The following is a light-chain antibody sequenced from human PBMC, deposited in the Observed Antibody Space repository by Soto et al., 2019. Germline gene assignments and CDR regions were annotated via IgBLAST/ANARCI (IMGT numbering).Light chain of an antibody. V-gene: IGLV2-14*01. J-gene: IGLJ2*01. CDR3: SSFASSNTVI. Sequence: QSALTQPASVSGSPGQSITISCTGTSSDVGGYHYVSWYQQHPGKAPKLVIYDVSNRPSGVSNRFSGSKSGNTASLTISGLRAEDDADYYCSSFASSNTVIFGGGTKLTVL. CDR2: DVS. CDR1: SSDVGGYHY.